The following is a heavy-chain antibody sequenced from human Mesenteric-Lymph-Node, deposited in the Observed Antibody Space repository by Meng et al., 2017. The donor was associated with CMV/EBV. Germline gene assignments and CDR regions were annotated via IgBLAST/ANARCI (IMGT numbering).Heavy chain of an antibody. CDR1: GGTFTRHS. Sequence: SVNVSCKASGGTFTRHSITWVRRAPGQGPEWMGGYIPMFGTTNYAQKFQGRVTIDTDGSTSTTYMELRSLTSADTAVYYCARGVSVPDFWSGKPSHYYHSAMDVWGQGTTVTVSS. V-gene: IGHV1-69*05. CDR3: ARGVSVPDFWSGKPSHYYHSAMDV. J-gene: IGHJ6*02. D-gene: IGHD3-3*01. CDR2: YIPMFGTT.